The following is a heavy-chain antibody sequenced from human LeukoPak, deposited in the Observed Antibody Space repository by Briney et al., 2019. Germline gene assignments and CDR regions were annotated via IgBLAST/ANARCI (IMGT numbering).Heavy chain of an antibody. CDR1: GASISSSNYY. Sequence: PSETLSLTCTVSGASISSSNYYWSWIRQPPGKGLEWIGEINHSGSTNYNPSLKSRVTISVDTSKNQFSLKLSSVTAADTAVYYCARHRWGSTGYSSSWFALKYYFDYWGQGTLVTVSS. V-gene: IGHV4-39*01. CDR2: INHSGST. J-gene: IGHJ4*02. D-gene: IGHD6-13*01. CDR3: ARHRWGSTGYSSSWFALKYYFDY.